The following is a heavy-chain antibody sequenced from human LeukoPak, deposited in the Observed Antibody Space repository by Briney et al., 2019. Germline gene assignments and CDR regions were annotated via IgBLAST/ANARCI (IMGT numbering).Heavy chain of an antibody. CDR3: ARDKQHSYGRYFDH. D-gene: IGHD5-18*01. V-gene: IGHV4-59*01. CDR1: GGSISTYH. CDR2: MQSTGNS. J-gene: IGHJ4*02. Sequence: SETLSLTCSVSGGSISTYHWNWIRKPPGKGLEWIGYMQSTGNSKYSPSLKSRVAIFVDTSKNQVVLNLNSVTAADTAVYYCARDKQHSYGRYFDHWCQGMLVTVSP.